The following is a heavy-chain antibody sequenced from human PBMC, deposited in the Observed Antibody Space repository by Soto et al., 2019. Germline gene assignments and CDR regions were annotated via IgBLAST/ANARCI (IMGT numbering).Heavy chain of an antibody. V-gene: IGHV1-24*01. CDR2: FDPEDGET. CDR3: ATARGGAAAGTEYYYYYYMDV. Sequence: ASVKVSRKVSGYTLTELSMHWVRQAPGKGLEWMGGFDPEDGETIYAQKFQGRVTMTEDTSTDTAFMELSSLRSEDTAVYYCATARGGAAAGTEYYYYYYMDVWGKGTTVTVSS. CDR1: GYTLTELS. D-gene: IGHD6-13*01. J-gene: IGHJ6*03.